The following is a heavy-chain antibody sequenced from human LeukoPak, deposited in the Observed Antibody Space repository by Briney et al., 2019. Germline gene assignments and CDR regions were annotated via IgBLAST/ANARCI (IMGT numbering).Heavy chain of an antibody. CDR1: GYTLTELS. V-gene: IGHV1-24*01. CDR2: FDPEDGET. Sequence: ASVKVSCKVSGYTLTELSMHWVRQAPGKGLEWMGGFDPEDGETICAQKFQGRVTMTEDTSTDTAYMELSSLRSEDTAVYYCATYQWELLLYYYFDYWGQGTLVTVSS. CDR3: ATYQWELLLYYYFDY. D-gene: IGHD1-26*01. J-gene: IGHJ4*02.